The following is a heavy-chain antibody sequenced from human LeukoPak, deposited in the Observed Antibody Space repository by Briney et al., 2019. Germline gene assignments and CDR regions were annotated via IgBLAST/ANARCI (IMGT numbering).Heavy chain of an antibody. CDR2: ISGSGGST. J-gene: IGHJ4*02. Sequence: GGSLRLSCAASGFTFSSYAMSWVRQAPGKGLEWVSAISGSGGSTYYADSVKGRFTISRDNSKNTLYLQMNSLRAEDTAVYYCAKSPYYYDSSGYYYFDYWGQRTLVTVSS. D-gene: IGHD3-22*01. CDR3: AKSPYYYDSSGYYYFDY. V-gene: IGHV3-23*01. CDR1: GFTFSSYA.